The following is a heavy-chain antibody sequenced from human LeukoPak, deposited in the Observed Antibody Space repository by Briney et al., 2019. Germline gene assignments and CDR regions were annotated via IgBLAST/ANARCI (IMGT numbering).Heavy chain of an antibody. J-gene: IGHJ4*02. CDR3: ARVPEGAMAGFSTERASIDY. V-gene: IGHV3-21*01. Sequence: GGSLRLSCAASGFTFSSYSMNWVRQAPEKGLEWVSSISGGSTYIFYADSVKGRFTISRDNAKNSLYLQMKSLRVEDTAVYYCARVPEGAMAGFSTERASIDYWGQGTLVTVSS. CDR1: GFTFSSYS. D-gene: IGHD6-19*01. CDR2: ISGGSTYI.